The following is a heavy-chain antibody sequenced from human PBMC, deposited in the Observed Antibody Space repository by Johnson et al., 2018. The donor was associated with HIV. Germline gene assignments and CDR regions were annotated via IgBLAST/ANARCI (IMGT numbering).Heavy chain of an antibody. V-gene: IGHV3-30*19. J-gene: IGHJ3*02. CDR2: ISYDGSNK. Sequence: VQLVESGGGVVQPGGSLRLSCAASGFTFSSYGMHWVRQAPGKGLEWVAVISYDGSNKYYADSVKGRFTISRDNSKNTLYVQMNSLKTEDTAVYYCTTDSRYSDSSGYYYWLGRGAFDIWGQGTMVTVSS. CDR1: GFTFSSYG. CDR3: TTDSRYSDSSGYYYWLGRGAFDI. D-gene: IGHD3-22*01.